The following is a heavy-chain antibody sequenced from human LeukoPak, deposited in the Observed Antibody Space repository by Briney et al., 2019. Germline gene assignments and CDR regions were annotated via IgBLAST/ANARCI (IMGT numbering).Heavy chain of an antibody. D-gene: IGHD4-17*01. J-gene: IGHJ4*02. V-gene: IGHV4-59*01. Sequence: PSETLSLTCTVSGGSLSRYYWSWIRQPPGKGLEWIGYIYYSGNTNYNPSLNSRVTISVDTSKNQFSLKLSSVTAADTAVYYCARSDYGDCFDYWGQGTLVTVSS. CDR1: GGSLSRYY. CDR2: IYYSGNT. CDR3: ARSDYGDCFDY.